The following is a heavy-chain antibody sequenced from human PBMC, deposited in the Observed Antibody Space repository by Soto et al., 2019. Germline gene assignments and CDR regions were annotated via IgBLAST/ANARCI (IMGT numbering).Heavy chain of an antibody. D-gene: IGHD3-16*01. V-gene: IGHV3-48*02. CDR3: ARVPANDYPYYRYYGMAV. Sequence: DSVKGRFTISRDNAKKSLYLQMNSLRDEDTAVYYCARVPANDYPYYRYYGMAVWGQGTTVTVSS. J-gene: IGHJ6*02.